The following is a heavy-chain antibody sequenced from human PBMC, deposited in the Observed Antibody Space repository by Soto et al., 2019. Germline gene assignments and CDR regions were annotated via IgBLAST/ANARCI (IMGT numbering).Heavy chain of an antibody. V-gene: IGHV4-39*01. D-gene: IGHD5-12*01. CDR1: GGSISSSSYY. CDR2: IYYSGST. CDR3: ARRREYSGYDGGGDY. J-gene: IGHJ4*02. Sequence: SETLSLTCTVSGGSISSSSYYWGWIRQPPGKGLEWIGSIYYSGSTYYNPSLKSRVTISVDMSKNQFSLKLSSVTAADTAVYYCARRREYSGYDGGGDYWGQGTLVTVSS.